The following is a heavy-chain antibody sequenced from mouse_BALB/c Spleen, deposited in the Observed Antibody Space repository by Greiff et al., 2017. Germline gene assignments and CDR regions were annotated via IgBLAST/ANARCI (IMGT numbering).Heavy chain of an antibody. D-gene: IGHD1-1*01. J-gene: IGHJ2*01. CDR3: ARYSTVASFDY. CDR2: INPSSGYT. CDR1: GYTFTSYT. V-gene: IGHV1-4*01. Sequence: QVQLKESGAELARPGASVKMSCKASGYTFTSYTMHWVKQRPGQGLEWIGYINPSSGYTNYNQKFKDKATLTADKSSSTAYMQLSSLTSEDSAVYYCARYSTVASFDYWGQGTTLTVSS.